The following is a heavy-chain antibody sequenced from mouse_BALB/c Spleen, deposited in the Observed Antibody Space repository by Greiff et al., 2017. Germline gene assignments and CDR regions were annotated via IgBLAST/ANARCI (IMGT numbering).Heavy chain of an antibody. CDR3: ARSAYDGAWFAY. Sequence: VKLMESGPGLVKPSQSLSLTCTVTGYSITSDYAWNWIRQFPGNKLEWMGYISYSGSTSYNPSLKSRISITRDTSKNQFFLQLNSVTTEDTATYYCARSAYDGAWFAYWGQGTLVTVSA. CDR2: ISYSGST. V-gene: IGHV3-2*02. CDR1: GYSITSDYA. J-gene: IGHJ3*01. D-gene: IGHD2-3*01.